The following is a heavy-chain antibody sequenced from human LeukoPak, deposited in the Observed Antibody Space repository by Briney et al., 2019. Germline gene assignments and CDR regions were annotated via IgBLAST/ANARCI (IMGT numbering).Heavy chain of an antibody. CDR2: ISYDGSNK. D-gene: IGHD3-10*01. CDR1: GFTFSSYG. V-gene: IGHV3-30*03. CDR3: ARALLWFGESVWCFDY. Sequence: GGSLRLSCAASGFTFSSYGMHWVRQAPGKGLEWVAVISYDGSNKYYADSVKGRFTISRDNSKNTLYLQMNSLRAEDTAVYYCARALLWFGESVWCFDYWGQGTLVTVSS. J-gene: IGHJ4*02.